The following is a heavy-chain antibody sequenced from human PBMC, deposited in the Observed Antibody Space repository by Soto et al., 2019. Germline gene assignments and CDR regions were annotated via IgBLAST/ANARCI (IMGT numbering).Heavy chain of an antibody. Sequence: YLRLSGAASAFTFSHYSMNWVRQVPGKGLEWVSSISSSSNFIYYADSMKGRFTSSRDNAKNSLYLQMNSLRAEDTAVYYCARGRNSGSYYPDYWGQGTRVTVPS. D-gene: IGHD3-10*01. CDR1: AFTFSHYS. CDR2: ISSSSNFI. V-gene: IGHV3-21*01. J-gene: IGHJ4*02. CDR3: ARGRNSGSYYPDY.